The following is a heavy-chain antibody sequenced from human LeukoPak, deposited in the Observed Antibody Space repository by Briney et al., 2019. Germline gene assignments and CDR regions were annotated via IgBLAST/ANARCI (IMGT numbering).Heavy chain of an antibody. D-gene: IGHD1-1*01. Sequence: GGSLRLSCAGSGFTFSSNALRWVPQAPGKGVEWVSAISGSGGTTYYADSVRGRFTISRDNSKNTLYLQMNTLRAEDTAVYYCATTKQARRYFDYWGQGTLVTVSS. CDR3: ATTKQARRYFDY. CDR2: ISGSGGTT. V-gene: IGHV3-23*01. CDR1: GFTFSSNA. J-gene: IGHJ4*02.